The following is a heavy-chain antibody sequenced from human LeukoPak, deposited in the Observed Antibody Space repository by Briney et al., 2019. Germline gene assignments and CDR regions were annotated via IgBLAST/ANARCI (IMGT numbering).Heavy chain of an antibody. J-gene: IGHJ4*02. CDR2: ISSNGGST. CDR3: AKDPSSGSYFFED. D-gene: IGHD3-10*01. Sequence: GGSLRLSCSASGFXFSSYDMHWVRQAPGKGLEYVSAISSNGGSTYYADSVKGRFTISRDNSKNTLYLQMSSLRAEDTAVYYCAKDPSSGSYFFEDWGQGTLVTVSS. V-gene: IGHV3-64D*09. CDR1: GFXFSSYD.